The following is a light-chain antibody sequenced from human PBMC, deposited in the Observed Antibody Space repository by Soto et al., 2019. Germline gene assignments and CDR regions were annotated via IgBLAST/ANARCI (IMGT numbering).Light chain of an antibody. V-gene: IGKV1-33*01. Sequence: DIQMTQSPSSLSASVGDTVTITCQASQDITNHLNWYQQKPGKAPNLLIYDASHLETGVPSRFSGSGSGTDFTLTISSLQPEDAGTYFCQQTFSAAVTFGGGTKV. CDR1: QDITNH. CDR3: QQTFSAAVT. J-gene: IGKJ4*01. CDR2: DAS.